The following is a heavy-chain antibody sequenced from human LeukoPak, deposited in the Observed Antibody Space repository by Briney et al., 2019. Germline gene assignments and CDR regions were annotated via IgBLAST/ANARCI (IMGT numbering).Heavy chain of an antibody. CDR3: AGPSSTVY. Sequence: GGSLTLSCAASGFTFSGYSMNWVRQAPGKGLEWVSSISSTSSYIYYADSVKGRFTISRDNAKNSLYLQMNSLRAEDTAVYYCAGPSSTVYWGRGTLVTVSS. CDR2: ISSTSSYI. V-gene: IGHV3-21*01. D-gene: IGHD2-2*01. J-gene: IGHJ4*02. CDR1: GFTFSGYS.